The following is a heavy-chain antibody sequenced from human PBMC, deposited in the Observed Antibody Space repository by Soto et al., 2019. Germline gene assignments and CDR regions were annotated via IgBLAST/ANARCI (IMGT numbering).Heavy chain of an antibody. CDR1: GGTFGSYA. V-gene: IGHV1-69*13. J-gene: IGHJ4*02. Sequence: GASVKVSCKASGGTFGSYAISWVRQAPGQGLEWMGGIIPIFGTANYAQKFQGRVTITADESTSTAYMELSSLRSEDTAVYYCARDQRNYYDSSGLFDYWGQGTLVTVSS. D-gene: IGHD3-22*01. CDR3: ARDQRNYYDSSGLFDY. CDR2: IIPIFGTA.